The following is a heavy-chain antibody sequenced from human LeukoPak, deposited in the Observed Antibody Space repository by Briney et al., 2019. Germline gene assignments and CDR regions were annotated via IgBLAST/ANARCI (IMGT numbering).Heavy chain of an antibody. V-gene: IGHV5-51*01. CDR2: IYPGDSDT. CDR3: TRRSEENWFDP. Sequence: GESLKISCKGSGYSFTNYWIGWVRQMPGKGLEWMGIIYPGDSDTRYSPSFQGQVTISADKSISTAYLQWSSLKASDTAMYYCTRRSEENWFDPWGQGTLVTVSS. J-gene: IGHJ5*02. CDR1: GYSFTNYW.